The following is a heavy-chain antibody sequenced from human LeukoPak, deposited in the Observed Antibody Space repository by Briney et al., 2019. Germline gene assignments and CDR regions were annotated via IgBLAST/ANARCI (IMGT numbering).Heavy chain of an antibody. Sequence: GGCLRLSCSASEFTFSGSAIAWVRQSPGKGLECLVFISYDGSNKYYADSVKGRFTISRDNSKNTLYLQMNSLRAEDTAVYYCARDPIGYCSGGSCYFDYWGQGTLVTVSS. J-gene: IGHJ4*02. CDR1: EFTFSGSA. D-gene: IGHD2-15*01. CDR3: ARDPIGYCSGGSCYFDY. CDR2: ISYDGSNK. V-gene: IGHV3-30-3*01.